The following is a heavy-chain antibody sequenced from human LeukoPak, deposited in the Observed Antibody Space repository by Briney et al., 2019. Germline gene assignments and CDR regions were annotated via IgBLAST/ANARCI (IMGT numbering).Heavy chain of an antibody. CDR3: AKLGYSSGWYDFQIDAFDF. CDR2: ISYDGSNK. V-gene: IGHV3-30*18. Sequence: GRSLRLSCAASGFSFSSYGMHWVRQAPGKGLEWVAVISYDGSNKFYADSVKGRFTISRDNSKNTLYLQMNSLRAEDTAVYYCAKLGYSSGWYDFQIDAFDFWGQGRMVSVSS. CDR1: GFSFSSYG. D-gene: IGHD6-19*01. J-gene: IGHJ3*01.